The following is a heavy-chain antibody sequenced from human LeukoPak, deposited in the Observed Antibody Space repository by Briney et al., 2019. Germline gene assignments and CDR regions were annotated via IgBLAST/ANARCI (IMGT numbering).Heavy chain of an antibody. V-gene: IGHV3-48*03. CDR2: ISDSGSRI. CDR1: GFSFSRYE. CDR3: TRGDYMDV. J-gene: IGHJ6*03. Sequence: GGSLRLSCAASGFSFSRYEFNWVRQAPGKGLECVAYISDSGSRIYYLESVKGRFTISRDNAKKSLYLQLNSLGAEDTALYYCTRGDYMDVWGKGTTVTVSS.